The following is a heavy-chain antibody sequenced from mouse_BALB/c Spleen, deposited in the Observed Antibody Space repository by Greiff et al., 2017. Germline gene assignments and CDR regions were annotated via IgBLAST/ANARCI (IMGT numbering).Heavy chain of an antibody. CDR1: GYTFTSYV. CDR2: INPYNDGT. V-gene: IGHV1-14*01. D-gene: IGHD2-1*01. J-gene: IGHJ4*01. CDR3: ARSDGNYGYYAMDY. Sequence: EVQLQQSGPELVKPGASVKMSCKASGYTFTSYVMHWVKQKPGQGLEWIGYINPYNDGTKYNEKFKGKATLTSDKSSSTAYMELSSLTSEDSAVYYCARSDGNYGYYAMDYWGQGTSVTVSS.